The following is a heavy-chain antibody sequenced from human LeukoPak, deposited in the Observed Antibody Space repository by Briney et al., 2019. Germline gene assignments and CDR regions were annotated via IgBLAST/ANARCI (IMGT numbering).Heavy chain of an antibody. CDR3: ARGGPFPSSSSSREYYLDY. CDR1: GYDFINYG. Sequence: GASVKVSCKASGYDFINYGISWVRRAPGQGLEWMGWRSIYNGNTDYKLQGRVTMTTDTSTSTAYMELRSLRSDDTAVYYCARGGPFPSSSSSREYYLDYWGQGTLVTVSS. D-gene: IGHD6-6*01. CDR2: RSIYNGNT. J-gene: IGHJ4*02. V-gene: IGHV1-18*01.